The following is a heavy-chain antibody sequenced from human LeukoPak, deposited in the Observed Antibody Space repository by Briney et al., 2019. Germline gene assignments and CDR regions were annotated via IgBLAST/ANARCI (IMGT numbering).Heavy chain of an antibody. CDR2: ISAYNGNT. D-gene: IGHD5-24*01. V-gene: IGHV1-18*01. Sequence: ASVKVSCKASGYTFTSYGISWVRQAPGQGLEWMGWISAYNGNTNYAQKLQGRVTMTTDTSTSTAYVELRSLRSDDTAVYYCARGVATISVLHSDFDYWGQGTLVTVSS. CDR3: ARGVATISVLHSDFDY. J-gene: IGHJ4*02. CDR1: GYTFTSYG.